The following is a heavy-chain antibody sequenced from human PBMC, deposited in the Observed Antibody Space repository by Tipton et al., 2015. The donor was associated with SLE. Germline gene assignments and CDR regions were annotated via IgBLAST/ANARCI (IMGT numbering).Heavy chain of an antibody. D-gene: IGHD2-21*01. CDR1: GDSVSSGGYF. CDR2: IYYSGRT. Sequence: TLSLTCTVSGDSVSSGGYFWGWIRQHPGKGLEWIGYIYYSGRTYYNPSLKSRVTISVDTSKNQFSLKLSSVTAADTAVYYCARAGGGDSNWFDPWGQGTLVTVSS. J-gene: IGHJ5*02. V-gene: IGHV4-31*03. CDR3: ARAGGGDSNWFDP.